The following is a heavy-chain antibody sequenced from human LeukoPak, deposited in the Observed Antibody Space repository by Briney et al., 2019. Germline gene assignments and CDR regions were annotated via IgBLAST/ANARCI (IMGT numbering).Heavy chain of an antibody. CDR2: IHYSGST. J-gene: IGHJ4*02. Sequence: PETLSLTCAVYGGSFSGYYWSWIRQPPGKGLEWIGSIHYSGSTYYNPSLKSRVTISVDTSKNQFSLKLSSVTAADTAVYYCARSYYDFWSGYYPREVFDYWGQGILVTVSS. V-gene: IGHV4-34*01. CDR1: GGSFSGYY. D-gene: IGHD3-3*01. CDR3: ARSYYDFWSGYYPREVFDY.